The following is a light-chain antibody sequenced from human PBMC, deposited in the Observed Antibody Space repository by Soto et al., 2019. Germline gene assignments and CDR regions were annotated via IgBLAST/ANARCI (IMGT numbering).Light chain of an antibody. V-gene: IGKV3-15*01. Sequence: TVMKRSSGTLSVQTGEGXTXSRRXIQSVRSNLAWYQQKPGQAPRILIYGAATRDTGIAARFSGSGSGTEFTLTISSLHSEDFAVYYCKQYNNWPLMYTLSHRTKLDIK. CDR3: KQYNNWPLMYT. CDR2: GAA. J-gene: IGKJ2*01. CDR1: QSVRSN.